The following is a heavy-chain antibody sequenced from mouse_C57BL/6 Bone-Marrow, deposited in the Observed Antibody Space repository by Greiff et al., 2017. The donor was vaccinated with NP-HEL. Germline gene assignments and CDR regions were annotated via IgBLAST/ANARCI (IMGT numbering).Heavy chain of an antibody. CDR1: GYAFTNYL. J-gene: IGHJ4*01. CDR3: LLLRLYAMDY. V-gene: IGHV1-54*01. CDR2: INPGSGGT. Sequence: QVQLQQSGAELVRPGTSVKVSCKASGYAFTNYLIEWVKQRPGQGLEWIGVINPGSGGTNYNEKFKGKATLTADKSSSTAYMQLSSLTSEDSAVYFWLLLRLYAMDYWGQGTSVTVSS. D-gene: IGHD1-2*01.